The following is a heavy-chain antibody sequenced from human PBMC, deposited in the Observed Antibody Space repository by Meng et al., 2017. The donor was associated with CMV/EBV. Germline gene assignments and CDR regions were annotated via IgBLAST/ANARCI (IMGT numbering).Heavy chain of an antibody. D-gene: IGHD5-12*01. CDR2: INHSGGT. J-gene: IGHJ3*01. V-gene: IGHV4-34*01. CDR3: TRGPQVSWLRSRFATFDL. CDR1: SFSSSY. Sequence: SFSSSYWTWIRQSPGKGLEWIGEINHSGGTNYNPSLKSRVTISVDTSKNQFSLRLSSVTAADTAVYYCTRGPQVSWLRSRFATFDLWGQGTMVTVSS.